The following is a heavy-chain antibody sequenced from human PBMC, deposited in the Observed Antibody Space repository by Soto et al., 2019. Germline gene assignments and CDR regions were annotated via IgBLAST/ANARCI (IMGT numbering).Heavy chain of an antibody. CDR1: GGSIHSGGYY. V-gene: IGHV4-31*03. CDR3: ARGRSGAAGTFDY. J-gene: IGHJ4*02. CDR2: IYTIENT. Sequence: VQLQESGPGLVTPSQTLSLTCTVSGGSIHSGGYYWTWIRQYPGQGLEWIGYIYTIENTYYNPSLDSRVTLPEDRSTNQFSLRLTSVTAADTAVYYCARGRSGAAGTFDYWGQGALVTVSS. D-gene: IGHD6-13*01.